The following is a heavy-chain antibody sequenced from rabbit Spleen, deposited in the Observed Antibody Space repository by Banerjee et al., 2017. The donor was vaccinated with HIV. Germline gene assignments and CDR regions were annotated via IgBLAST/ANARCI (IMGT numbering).Heavy chain of an antibody. CDR3: ARDFDGVIGWNFGW. D-gene: IGHD1-1*01. J-gene: IGHJ4*01. Sequence: QEQLVESGGGLVRPEGSLKLSCKASGFSFSNKAEMCWVRQAPGKGLEWIACINAGTGNAVYASWAKGRFTFSKTSSTTVILQMTSLTAADTASYCCARDFDGVIGWNFGWWGPGTLVTVS. V-gene: IGHV1S45*01. CDR2: INAGTGNA. CDR1: GFSFSNKAE.